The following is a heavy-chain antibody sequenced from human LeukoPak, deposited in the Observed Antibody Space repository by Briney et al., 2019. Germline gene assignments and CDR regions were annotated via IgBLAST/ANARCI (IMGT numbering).Heavy chain of an antibody. D-gene: IGHD2-2*01. Sequence: ESGPTLVKPTQTLTLTCAFSGFSLRTTGMRVSWIRQPPGKALEWLARIDWDDDKFYITSLKTGLTISKDTSKNQVVLTMTNMDPVDTATYYCARSGGGASFFDYWGQGILVTVSS. J-gene: IGHJ4*02. CDR2: IDWDDDK. CDR3: ARSGGGASFFDY. V-gene: IGHV2-70*04. CDR1: GFSLRTTGMR.